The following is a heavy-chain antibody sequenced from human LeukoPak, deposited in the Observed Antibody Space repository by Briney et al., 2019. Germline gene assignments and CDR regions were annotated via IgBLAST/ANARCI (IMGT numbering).Heavy chain of an antibody. CDR1: GFTFSTYG. D-gene: IGHD2-21*01. CDR3: AREIVGTAGAFDI. J-gene: IGHJ3*02. CDR2: ISNDGNKK. Sequence: SGGSLRLSCAATGFTFSTYGMHWVRQAPGKGLEWVAAISNDGNKKYYADSVKGRFTISRDNPKNTLYLQMNSLRAEDTAVYYCAREIVGTAGAFDIWGQGTMVTVSS. V-gene: IGHV3-30*03.